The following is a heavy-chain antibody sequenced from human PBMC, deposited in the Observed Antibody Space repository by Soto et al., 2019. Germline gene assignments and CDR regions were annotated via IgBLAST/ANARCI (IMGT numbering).Heavy chain of an antibody. CDR3: ARGDSTDCSNGVCSFFYNHDMDV. Sequence: ASVKVSCKASGYSFTDYHIHWVRQAPGQGPEWLGRINPKSGGTSTAQRFQGWVTMTTDTSISTASMELTRLTSDDTAIYYCARGDSTDCSNGVCSFFYNHDMDVWGQGTTVTVSS. V-gene: IGHV1-2*04. CDR1: GYSFTDYH. J-gene: IGHJ6*02. CDR2: INPKSGGT. D-gene: IGHD2-8*01.